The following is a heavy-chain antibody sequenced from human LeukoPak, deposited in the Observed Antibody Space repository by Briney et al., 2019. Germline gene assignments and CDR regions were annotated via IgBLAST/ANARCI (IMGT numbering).Heavy chain of an antibody. Sequence: PSETLSLTCTVSGGSISSSSYYWGWIRQPPGKGLEWIGSIYYSGSTYYNPSLKSRVTISVDTSKNQFSLKLSSVTAADTAMYYCAGDSEIVVVPAEDVRGKGTTVTVSS. D-gene: IGHD2-2*01. V-gene: IGHV4-39*02. J-gene: IGHJ6*04. CDR2: IYYSGST. CDR1: GGSISSSSYY. CDR3: AGDSEIVVVPAEDV.